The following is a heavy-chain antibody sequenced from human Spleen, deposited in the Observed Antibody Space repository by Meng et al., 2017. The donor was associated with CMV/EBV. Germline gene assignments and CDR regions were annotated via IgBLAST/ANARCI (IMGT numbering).Heavy chain of an antibody. D-gene: IGHD5-18*01. Sequence: GGSLRLSCAASGFTFSSYWMHWVRQAPGKGLVWVSRINSDGSSTSYADSVKGRFTISRDNAKNTLYLQMNSLRAEDTAVYYCARSNRGFIYGFDFWGQGTLVTVSS. CDR1: GFTFSSYW. J-gene: IGHJ5*01. V-gene: IGHV3-74*01. CDR2: INSDGSST. CDR3: ARSNRGFIYGFDF.